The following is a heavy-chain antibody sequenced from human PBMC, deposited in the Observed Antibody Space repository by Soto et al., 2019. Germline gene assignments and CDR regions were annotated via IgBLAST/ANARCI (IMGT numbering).Heavy chain of an antibody. CDR3: APLAGSGSSPYYYYVGV. D-gene: IGHD6-13*01. Sequence: ASVKVSCTASGYPSTNYAIHWLRQALGHRLERIGWINVGNGNTKYSQNFQGRVTITRDTSASPAYMELSSLRTQDTAVYYCAPLAGSGSSPYYYYVGVWGKGTTVIVSS. CDR2: INVGNGNT. CDR1: GYPSTNYA. V-gene: IGHV1-3*01. J-gene: IGHJ6*03.